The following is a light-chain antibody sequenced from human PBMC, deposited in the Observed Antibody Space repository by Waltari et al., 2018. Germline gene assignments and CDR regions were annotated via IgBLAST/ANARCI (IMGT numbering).Light chain of an antibody. CDR3: QQYDKWLMYT. Sequence: EVMMTQSPATLSVSPGERATLSCRASQSVGNHLAWFQERPGQAPRLLNFGASTRATGIPARFTGSGSGTEFTLTISSLQSEDFAVYYCQQYDKWLMYTFGQGTKVEVK. J-gene: IGKJ2*01. V-gene: IGKV3-15*01. CDR1: QSVGNH. CDR2: GAS.